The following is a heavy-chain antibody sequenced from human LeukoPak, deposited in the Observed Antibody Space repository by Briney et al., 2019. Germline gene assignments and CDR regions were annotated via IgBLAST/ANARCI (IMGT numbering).Heavy chain of an antibody. Sequence: PSGTLSLTCAVYGGSFSGYYWSCIPQPPGKGLEWIGEINHSGSTNYNPSLTSRVTISVDTSKNQFALKLSSVTAADTAVYCCARGRYSYQTWGQGTLVTVSS. V-gene: IGHV4-34*01. D-gene: IGHD5-18*01. CDR2: INHSGST. CDR3: ARGRYSYQT. CDR1: GGSFSGYY. J-gene: IGHJ4*02.